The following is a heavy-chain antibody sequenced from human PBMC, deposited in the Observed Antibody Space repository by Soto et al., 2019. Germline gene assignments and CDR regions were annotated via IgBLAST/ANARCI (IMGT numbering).Heavy chain of an antibody. V-gene: IGHV3-21*02. Sequence: EVQLVESGGGLVRPGGSLRLSCAASGFTFSAYSMNWVRQAPEKGLEWVSSISSSGSTIYYADSVKGRFTISRDNAMNSLFLQMNILRVDDAADYYCARYRPSVITGASYHRGQGTLVTVSS. J-gene: IGHJ4*02. CDR3: ARYRPSVITGASYH. D-gene: IGHD1-20*01. CDR2: ISSSGSTI. CDR1: GFTFSAYS.